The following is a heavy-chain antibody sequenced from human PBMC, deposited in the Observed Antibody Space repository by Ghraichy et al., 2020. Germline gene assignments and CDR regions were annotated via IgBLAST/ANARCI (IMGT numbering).Heavy chain of an antibody. CDR1: GGSISSYY. CDR2: IYYSGST. V-gene: IGHV4-59*01. CDR3: ARDGNTAMVFDY. D-gene: IGHD5-18*01. Sequence: SETLSLTCTVSGGSISSYYWIWIRQPPGKGLEWIGYIYYSGSTNYNPSIKSRVTISVDTSKNQFSLKLSSVTAADTAVYYFARDGNTAMVFDYWGQGTLVTVSS. J-gene: IGHJ4*02.